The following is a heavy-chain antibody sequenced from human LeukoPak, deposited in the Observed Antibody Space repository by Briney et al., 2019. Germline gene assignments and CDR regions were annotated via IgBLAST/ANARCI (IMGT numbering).Heavy chain of an antibody. CDR3: ARLGSYHDF. CDR2: IHSSGGS. D-gene: IGHD1-26*01. CDR1: GASISNYY. Sequence: SETLSLTCTVSGASISNYYWSWIRQTPEKGLEGMGHIHSSGGSSYYPSLKSRLTLSIDTSRNQLSLKLPSVTAADTAVYFCARLGSYHDFWGQGALVTVSS. V-gene: IGHV4-4*09. J-gene: IGHJ4*02.